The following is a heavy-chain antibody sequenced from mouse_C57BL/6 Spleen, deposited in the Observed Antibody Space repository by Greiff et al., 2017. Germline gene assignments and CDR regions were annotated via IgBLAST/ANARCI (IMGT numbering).Heavy chain of an antibody. D-gene: IGHD2-1*01. CDR3: ARRYGNYPWYFDV. CDR1: GFTFTDYY. Sequence: EVQGVESGGGLVQPGGSLSLSCAASGFTFTDYYMSWVRQPPGKALEWLGFIRNKANGYTTEYSVSVKGRFTISRDNSQSILYLQMNALRAEDSATYYCARRYGNYPWYFDVWGTGTTVTVSS. CDR2: IRNKANGYTT. J-gene: IGHJ1*03. V-gene: IGHV7-3*01.